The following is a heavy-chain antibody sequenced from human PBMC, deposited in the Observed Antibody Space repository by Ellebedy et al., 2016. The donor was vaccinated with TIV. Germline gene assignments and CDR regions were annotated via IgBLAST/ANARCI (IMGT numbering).Heavy chain of an antibody. J-gene: IGHJ4*02. CDR2: INPSDGDT. CDR3: ARTPRIAARYPYEY. CDR1: GYTFTSYY. V-gene: IGHV1-46*01. Sequence: ASVKVSXXASGYTFTSYYLHWVRQAPGQRLEWMGIINPSDGDTRYAQKFQGRVTMTRDTSTSRVYMELSSLRSDDVAVYYCARTPRIAARYPYEYWGQGTLVAVSS. D-gene: IGHD6-6*01.